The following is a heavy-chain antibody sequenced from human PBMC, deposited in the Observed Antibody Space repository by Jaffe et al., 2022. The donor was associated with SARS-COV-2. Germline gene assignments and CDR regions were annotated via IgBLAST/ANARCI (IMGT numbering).Heavy chain of an antibody. CDR2: IHYSGST. V-gene: IGHV4-39*01. Sequence: QLQLQGSGPGLVQPSETLSLTCSVSSGSISSSSYYWGWIRQPPRKGLEWIGNIHYSGSTYYNPSLKSRVTISVDTSKNQFSLKLSSVTAADTAIYYCARFVRTCSGGSCYTHYFDYWGQGTLVTVSS. CDR3: ARFVRTCSGGSCYTHYFDY. CDR1: SGSISSSSYY. J-gene: IGHJ4*02. D-gene: IGHD2-15*01.